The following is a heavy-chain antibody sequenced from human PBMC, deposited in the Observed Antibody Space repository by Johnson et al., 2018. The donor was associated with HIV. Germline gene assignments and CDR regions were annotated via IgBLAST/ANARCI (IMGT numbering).Heavy chain of an antibody. D-gene: IGHD6-13*01. Sequence: VQLVVSGGGVVQPESFVRLSSVAPGFTVSINYMNWVRQAPGKGLEWVSVIYSGGRTYYADSVKGRFTISRDNSKNTLYLQMSSLRVEDTAVYYCARDLVGVVAAAGPVGDASDIWGQGTMVTVSS. J-gene: IGHJ3*02. V-gene: IGHV3-66*01. CDR1: GFTVSINY. CDR3: ARDLVGVVAAAGPVGDASDI. CDR2: IYSGGRT.